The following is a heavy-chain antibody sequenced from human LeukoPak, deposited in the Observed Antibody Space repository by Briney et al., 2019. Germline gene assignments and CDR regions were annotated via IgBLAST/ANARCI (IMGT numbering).Heavy chain of an antibody. CDR3: ARCRDGIVFDY. CDR2: ISYDGSNK. CDR1: GFTFSNYT. D-gene: IGHD5-24*01. Sequence: PGGSLRLSCAASGFTFSNYTMHWVRQAPGKGLEWVAVISYDGSNKYYADSVKGRFTISRDNAKKSLYLQMNSLRAEDTAVYYCARCRDGIVFDYWGQGALVTVSS. V-gene: IGHV3-30-3*01. J-gene: IGHJ4*02.